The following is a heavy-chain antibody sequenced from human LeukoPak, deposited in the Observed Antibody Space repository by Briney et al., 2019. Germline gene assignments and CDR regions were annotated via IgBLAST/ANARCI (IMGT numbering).Heavy chain of an antibody. J-gene: IGHJ4*02. CDR2: INPNSGGT. CDR3: ARDLLRPGDY. CDR1: GYTFTGYY. Sequence: ASVKVSCKASGYTFTGYYMHWVRQAPGQGLEWMGWINPNSGGTNYAQKFQGGVTMTRDTSISTAYMELSSLRSEDTAVYYCARDLLRPGDYWGQGTLVTVSS. V-gene: IGHV1-2*02.